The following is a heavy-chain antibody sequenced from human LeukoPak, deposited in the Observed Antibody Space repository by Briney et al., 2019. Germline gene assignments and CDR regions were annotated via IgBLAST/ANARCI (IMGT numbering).Heavy chain of an antibody. V-gene: IGHV4-39*01. CDR2: IYYSGST. Sequence: SETLSLTCTVSGGSISSSSYYWGWIRQPPGKGLEWIGSIYYSGSTYYNPSLKSRVTISVDTSKNQFSLKLSSVTAADTAVYYCARQNGGLDYYYYYMDVWGKGTTVTVSS. D-gene: IGHD4-23*01. J-gene: IGHJ6*03. CDR1: GGSISSSSYY. CDR3: ARQNGGLDYYYYYMDV.